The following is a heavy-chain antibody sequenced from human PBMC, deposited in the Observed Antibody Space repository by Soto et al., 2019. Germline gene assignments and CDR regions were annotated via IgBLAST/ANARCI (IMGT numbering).Heavy chain of an antibody. Sequence: VGSLRLASAASVFTFSSCAMSCVRHSPGKGLEWVSVISGSGASTYYADSVKGRFSISRDNSKNMLYLQMNSLSADDTAVYYCAKGRSAAGEVDYYHGMQLWGEATRVNVSS. D-gene: IGHD6-13*01. CDR1: VFTFSSCA. CDR2: ISGSGAST. J-gene: IGHJ6*01. V-gene: IGHV3-23*01. CDR3: AKGRSAAGEVDYYHGMQL.